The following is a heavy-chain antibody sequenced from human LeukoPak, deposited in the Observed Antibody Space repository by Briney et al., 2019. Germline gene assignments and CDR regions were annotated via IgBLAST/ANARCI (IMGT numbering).Heavy chain of an antibody. V-gene: IGHV1-2*02. J-gene: IGHJ4*02. D-gene: IGHD3-3*01. CDR3: ARGEWLVLGDH. CDR2: INPNSGGT. Sequence: ASVKVSCKASGYNFNAYYMHWVRLAPGQGLEWMGWINPNSGGTNYAQKFQGRVTLTRDTSINIVYMEVNRLTSDDTVVYYCARGEWLVLGDHWGQGTPVTVSS. CDR1: GYNFNAYY.